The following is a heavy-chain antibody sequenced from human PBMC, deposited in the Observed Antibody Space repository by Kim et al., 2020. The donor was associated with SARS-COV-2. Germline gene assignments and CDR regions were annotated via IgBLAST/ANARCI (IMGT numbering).Heavy chain of an antibody. CDR3: ACYKYGSRFDY. Sequence: SETLSPTCTVSGVSISNYYWSWVRQPPGRGLEWIAYIYHSGSANYNPSLKSRVTISVDTSRNQFSLKLSSVTAADTAVYYCACYKYGSRFDYWGQGALVTVSS. J-gene: IGHJ4*02. V-gene: IGHV4-59*01. CDR1: GVSISNYY. CDR2: IYHSGSA. D-gene: IGHD3-10*01.